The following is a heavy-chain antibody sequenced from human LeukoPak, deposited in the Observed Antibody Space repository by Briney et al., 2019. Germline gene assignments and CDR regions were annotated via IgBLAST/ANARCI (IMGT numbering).Heavy chain of an antibody. CDR2: MNPNSGNT. CDR3: ARRSPYSTGWSSYFDY. Sequence: ASVKVSCKASGYTFTSYDINWVRQATGQGLEWMGWMNPNSGNTGYAQKFQGRVTITRNTSISTAYMELSSLRSEDTAVYYCARRSPYSTGWSSYFDYWGQGALVTVSS. J-gene: IGHJ4*02. V-gene: IGHV1-8*03. CDR1: GYTFTSYD. D-gene: IGHD6-19*01.